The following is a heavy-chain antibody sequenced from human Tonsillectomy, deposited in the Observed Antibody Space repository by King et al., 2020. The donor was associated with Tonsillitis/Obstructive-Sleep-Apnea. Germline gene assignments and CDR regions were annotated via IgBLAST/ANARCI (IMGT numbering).Heavy chain of an antibody. CDR1: GFTFSSYG. V-gene: IGHV3-33*01. J-gene: IGHJ6*02. CDR2: IWYDGSNK. Sequence: VQLVESGGGVVQPGRSLRLSCAASGFTFSSYGMHWVRLAPGKGLEWVAVIWYDGSNKYYADSVKGRFTISRDNSKNTLYLQMNSLRAEDTAVYYCARDRGNYYYYGMDVWGQGTTVTVSS. D-gene: IGHD3-10*01. CDR3: ARDRGNYYYYGMDV.